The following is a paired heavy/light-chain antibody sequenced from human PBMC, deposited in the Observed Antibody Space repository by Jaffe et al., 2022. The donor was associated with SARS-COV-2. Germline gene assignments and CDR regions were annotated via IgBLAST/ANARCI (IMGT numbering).Heavy chain of an antibody. CDR2: ISYDVSNK. CDR1: GFTFSSYS. Sequence: QVQLVESGGGVVQPGRSLRLSCAASGFTFSSYSLHWVRQAPGKGLEWVAVISYDVSNKYYADSVKGRFTISRDNSKSTLYLQMNSLRADDTAVYYCARDRVEFGDYEPYSYYCMDVWGKGTTVTVSS. D-gene: IGHD4-17*01. J-gene: IGHJ6*03. CDR3: ARDRVEFGDYEPYSYYCMDV. V-gene: IGHV3-30*04.
Light chain of an antibody. CDR2: DAS. Sequence: EIVLTQSPATLSLSPGERATLSCRASQSVSTYLAWYQQKPGQAPRLLIYDASNRATGIPARFSGSGSGTDFTLTISSLEPEDFAVYYCQQRSKWPPLTFGGGTKVEIK. CDR3: QQRSKWPPLT. V-gene: IGKV3-11*01. CDR1: QSVSTY. J-gene: IGKJ4*01.